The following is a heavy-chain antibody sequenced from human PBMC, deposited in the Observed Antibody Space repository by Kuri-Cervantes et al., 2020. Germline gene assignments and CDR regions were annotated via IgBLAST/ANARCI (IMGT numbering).Heavy chain of an antibody. V-gene: IGHV3-66*02. D-gene: IGHD6-13*01. J-gene: IGHJ4*02. CDR2: IYSCCKT. CDR3: APGSSLYPLFR. CDR1: GFTVSNNY. Sequence: AGSLRLSCAASGFTVSNNYMSWVRQAPGKGLECVSIIYSCCKTYYTDSVTGRFTISRDNSKNTLYLQMNSLRVEDTAVYHCAPGSSLYPLFRWGQGTLVTVSS.